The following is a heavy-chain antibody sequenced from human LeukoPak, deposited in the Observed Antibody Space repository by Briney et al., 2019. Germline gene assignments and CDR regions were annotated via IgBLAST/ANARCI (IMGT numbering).Heavy chain of an antibody. Sequence: GGSLRLSCAASGFTFNSFDMNWVRQAPGKGLEWVSSISGSDGSSHYADFVKGRFTISRDNSKNTLHLQMNSLRAEDTAVYYCAKSLGVGGYTRYKGFDQWGQGTLVTVSS. CDR2: ISGSDGSS. CDR3: AKSLGVGGYTRYKGFDQ. CDR1: GFTFNSFD. J-gene: IGHJ4*02. D-gene: IGHD3-16*02. V-gene: IGHV3-23*01.